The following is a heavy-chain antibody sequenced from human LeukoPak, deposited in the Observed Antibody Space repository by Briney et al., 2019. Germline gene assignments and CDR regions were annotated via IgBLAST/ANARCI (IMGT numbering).Heavy chain of an antibody. CDR2: MNPNSGNT. CDR1: GYTFTSYD. Sequence: ASVKVSCKASGYTFTSYDINWVRQATGQGLEWMGWMNPNSGNTGYAQKFQGRVTMTRKASISTAYMELGRLTSEDTAVYYCARDGSGSYYDRGWFDPWGQGTLVTVSS. J-gene: IGHJ5*02. D-gene: IGHD3-10*01. V-gene: IGHV1-8*01. CDR3: ARDGSGSYYDRGWFDP.